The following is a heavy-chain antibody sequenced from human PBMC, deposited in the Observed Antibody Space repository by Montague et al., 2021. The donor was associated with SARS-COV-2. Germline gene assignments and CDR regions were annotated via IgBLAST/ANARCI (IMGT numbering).Heavy chain of an antibody. Sequence: SETLSLTCTVSGSSVRSDYYWAWIRQSPGKGLEWIGSSPHKGITDYNPSLRSRVTLSVDTSKNQISLKLTFVAAADTAVYYCARYSPLGFESPDTFDIWGRGTMVTVSS. V-gene: IGHV4-38-2*02. CDR3: ARYSPLGFESPDTFDI. CDR2: SPHKGIT. CDR1: GSSVRSDYY. J-gene: IGHJ3*02. D-gene: IGHD3-9*01.